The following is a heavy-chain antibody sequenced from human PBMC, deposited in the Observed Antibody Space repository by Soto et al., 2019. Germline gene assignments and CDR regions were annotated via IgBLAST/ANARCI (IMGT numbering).Heavy chain of an antibody. V-gene: IGHV1-58*02. J-gene: IGHJ6*02. D-gene: IGHD3-3*01. CDR2: IVVGSGNT. Sequence: SVKVSCKAAGYTFTSYGISWGRQARGQHLEWIGWIVVGSGNTNYAQKFQERVTITRDMSTSTAYMELSSLRSEDTAVYYCAAAQLRFLEWLLEAYSYYGMDVWCQGTTVTVSS. CDR3: AAAQLRFLEWLLEAYSYYGMDV. CDR1: GYTFTSYG.